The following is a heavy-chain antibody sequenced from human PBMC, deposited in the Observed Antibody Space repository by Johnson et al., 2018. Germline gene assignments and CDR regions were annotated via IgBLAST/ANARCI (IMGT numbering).Heavy chain of an antibody. CDR3: ARWSLCSSTWLMGGGATEI. Sequence: VQLLESGGGVVQPGTSLRLSCEASGFTFSHYAFHWVRQAPGKGLEWVAVIWPDGSNVYYANSVKGRFTISRDNSKNMLYLQVNSLRAEDTAVFHCARWSLCSSTWLMGGGATEIWGQGTMVIVSS. J-gene: IGHJ3*02. CDR2: IWPDGSNV. V-gene: IGHV3-33*01. CDR1: GFTFSHYA. D-gene: IGHD3-9*01.